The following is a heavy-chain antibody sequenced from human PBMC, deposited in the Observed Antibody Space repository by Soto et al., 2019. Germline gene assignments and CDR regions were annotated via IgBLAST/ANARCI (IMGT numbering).Heavy chain of an antibody. CDR3: AKGDYNPFDY. CDR1: GFTFSSYG. J-gene: IGHJ4*02. Sequence: EVQLLESGGGLVQPGGSLRLSCEASGFTFSSYGMTWVRQAPGKGLEWVSAVSPSGDSTEYTDSVKGRFTISRDNSKKRLYLHMNSLRAEDTAIYYCAKGDYNPFDYWGQGILVTVSS. V-gene: IGHV3-23*01. CDR2: VSPSGDST. D-gene: IGHD4-17*01.